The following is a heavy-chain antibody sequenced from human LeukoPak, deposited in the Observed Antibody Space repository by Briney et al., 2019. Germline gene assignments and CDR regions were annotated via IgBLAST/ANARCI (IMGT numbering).Heavy chain of an antibody. CDR2: ISSSSSYI. J-gene: IGHJ4*02. Sequence: NPGGSLRLSCAASGFTFSSYSMNWVRQAPGKGLEWVSSISSSSSYIYYADSVKGRFTISRDNAKNSLYLQMNSLRAEDTAVYYCARDYYDSSGYYGIDYWGQGTLVTVSS. CDR3: ARDYYDSSGYYGIDY. CDR1: GFTFSSYS. V-gene: IGHV3-21*01. D-gene: IGHD3-22*01.